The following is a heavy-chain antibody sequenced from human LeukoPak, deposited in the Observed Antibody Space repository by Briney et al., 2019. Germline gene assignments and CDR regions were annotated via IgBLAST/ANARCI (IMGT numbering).Heavy chain of an antibody. CDR2: IIPIFGTA. D-gene: IGHD2-15*01. Sequence: ASVKVSCKASGGTFSSYAISWVRQAPRQGLEWMGGIIPIFGTANYAQKFQGRVTITADESTSTAYMELSSLRSEDTAVYYCARDSHRYCSGGSCYSGDYWGQGTLVTVSS. V-gene: IGHV1-69*13. J-gene: IGHJ4*02. CDR3: ARDSHRYCSGGSCYSGDY. CDR1: GGTFSSYA.